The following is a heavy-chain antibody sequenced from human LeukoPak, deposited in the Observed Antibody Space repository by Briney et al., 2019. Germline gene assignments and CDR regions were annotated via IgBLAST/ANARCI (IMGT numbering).Heavy chain of an antibody. V-gene: IGHV3-53*01. CDR2: LYSGGRT. CDR1: GFTVSSNY. Sequence: GGSLRLSCAASGFTVSSNYMSWVRQAPGKGLEWVSVLYSGGRTYYSDSVRGGFTISRDNSKNTLYLQMNSLRAEDTAVYYCAREGDYVWGSYRYDYWGQGTLVTVSS. J-gene: IGHJ4*02. D-gene: IGHD3-16*02. CDR3: AREGDYVWGSYRYDY.